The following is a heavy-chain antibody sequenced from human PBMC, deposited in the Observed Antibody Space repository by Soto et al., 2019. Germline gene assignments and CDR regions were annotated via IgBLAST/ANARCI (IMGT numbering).Heavy chain of an antibody. Sequence: GGSLRLSCAASGFTFSSYSMNWVRQAPGKGLEWVSSISSSSSYIYYADSVKGRFTISRDNAKNSLYLQMNSLRAEDTAVYYCARYDPGKDYMDVWGKGTTVTVSS. J-gene: IGHJ6*03. CDR1: GFTFSSYS. CDR2: ISSSSSYI. CDR3: ARYDPGKDYMDV. D-gene: IGHD5-12*01. V-gene: IGHV3-21*01.